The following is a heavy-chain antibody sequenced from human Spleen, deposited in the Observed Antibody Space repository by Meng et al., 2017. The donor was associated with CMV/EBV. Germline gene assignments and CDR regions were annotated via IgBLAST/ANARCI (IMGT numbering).Heavy chain of an antibody. J-gene: IGHJ4*02. CDR1: AGCIYSGGSF. V-gene: IGHV4-31*02. D-gene: IGHD2-2*02. CDR3: ARRCFSITCYTGFDY. Sequence: AGCIYSGGSFWSWSRQHRGERVEWSGIIYFCGTTHYAPSLKSRITITVDESRSTFSLELSTVTAEDTAVYYCARRCFSITCYTGFDYWGQGTLVTVSS. CDR2: IYFCGTT.